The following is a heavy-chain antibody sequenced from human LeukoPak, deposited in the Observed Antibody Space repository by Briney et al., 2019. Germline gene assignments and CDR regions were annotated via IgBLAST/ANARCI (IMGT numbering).Heavy chain of an antibody. Sequence: ASVKVSCKVSGYTLTELSVHWVRQAPGKGLEWMGGFDPEDGETIYAQKFQGRVTMTEDTSTDTAYMELSSLRSDDTAVYYCATLDIAAAGASLPLDYWGQGTLVTVSS. D-gene: IGHD6-13*01. J-gene: IGHJ4*02. V-gene: IGHV1-24*01. CDR2: FDPEDGET. CDR3: ATLDIAAAGASLPLDY. CDR1: GYTLTELS.